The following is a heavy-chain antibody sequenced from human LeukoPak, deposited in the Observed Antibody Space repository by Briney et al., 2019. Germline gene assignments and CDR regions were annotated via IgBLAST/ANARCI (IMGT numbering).Heavy chain of an antibody. CDR2: IYHSGTT. J-gene: IGHJ4*02. CDR3: ARSQDSDFPFFDY. Sequence: PSQTLSLTCGVSGDFISGGAYSWSWIRQPPGEGLEWIGHIYHSGTTYYNPSLKSRVIISVDRSKNQFSLKLNSVTAADTAVYYCARSQDSDFPFFDYWGQGALVTVSS. V-gene: IGHV4-30-2*01. CDR1: GDFISGGAYS. D-gene: IGHD4-11*01.